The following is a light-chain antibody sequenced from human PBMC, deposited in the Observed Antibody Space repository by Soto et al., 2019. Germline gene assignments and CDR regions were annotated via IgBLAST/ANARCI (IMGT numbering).Light chain of an antibody. CDR3: QQTFITPPLT. CDR2: CAS. CDR1: QSISTY. Sequence: DIQMTQSPSSLSASIGDRITITCRASQSISTYLNWYQQKPGKAPSLLIYCASTLQSGVPSRFSGSGSATDFTLTISSPQPEDFATYYCQQTFITPPLTFGGGTKVEIK. J-gene: IGKJ4*01. V-gene: IGKV1-39*01.